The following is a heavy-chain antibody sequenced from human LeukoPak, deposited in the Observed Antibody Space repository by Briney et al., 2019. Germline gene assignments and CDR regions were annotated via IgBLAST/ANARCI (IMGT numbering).Heavy chain of an antibody. J-gene: IGHJ5*02. CDR3: ASGGVITATYAAGDNWFDP. Sequence: SETLSLTCAVYGGSFSGYYWSWIRQPPGKGLEWIGEINHSGSTNYNPSLKSRVTISVDTSKNQFSLKLSSVTAADTAVYYCASGGVITATYAAGDNWFDPRGQGTLVTVSS. D-gene: IGHD3-22*01. CDR1: GGSFSGYY. V-gene: IGHV4-34*01. CDR2: INHSGST.